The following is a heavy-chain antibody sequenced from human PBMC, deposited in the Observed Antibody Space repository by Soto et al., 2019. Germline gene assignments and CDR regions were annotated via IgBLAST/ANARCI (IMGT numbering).Heavy chain of an antibody. V-gene: IGHV5-51*01. J-gene: IGHJ3*02. CDR3: AHSPRVTEAFDI. CDR2: IYPGDSDT. CDR1: GYSFTSYW. Sequence: PGESQKISCKFSGYSFTSYWIGWVRQMPGKGLEWMGIIYPGDSDTRYSPSFQGHVTTSADKSFPTAYLKWSSLKASETAMYYCAHSPRVTEAFDIWGQGTSVTVS. D-gene: IGHD5-18*01.